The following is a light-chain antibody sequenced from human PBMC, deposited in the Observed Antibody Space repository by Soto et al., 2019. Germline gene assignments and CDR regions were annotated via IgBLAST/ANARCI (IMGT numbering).Light chain of an antibody. V-gene: IGKV3-15*01. CDR1: QSVRSN. Sequence: EIVMTQSPATLSVSPGERATLSCRASQSVRSNLAWYQQKPGLAPRLLIYGASTRATGVPARFSGSGSGTEFTLTISSLQSEDFAVYYCQHYDYWLWTFGQGTKVEIK. CDR3: QHYDYWLWT. J-gene: IGKJ1*01. CDR2: GAS.